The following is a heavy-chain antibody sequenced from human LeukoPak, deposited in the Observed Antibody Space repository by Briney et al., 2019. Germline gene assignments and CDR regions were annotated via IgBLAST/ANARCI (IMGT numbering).Heavy chain of an antibody. Sequence: ASVKVSCKASGYTFTGYYMHWVRQAPGQGLEWMGWINPNSGGTNYAQKFQGWVTMTRDTSISTAYMELSRLRSDDTAVYYCARDLFNYDILTGYPIGGWFDPWGQGTLVTVSS. CDR2: INPNSGGT. D-gene: IGHD3-9*01. J-gene: IGHJ5*02. CDR1: GYTFTGYY. CDR3: ARDLFNYDILTGYPIGGWFDP. V-gene: IGHV1-2*04.